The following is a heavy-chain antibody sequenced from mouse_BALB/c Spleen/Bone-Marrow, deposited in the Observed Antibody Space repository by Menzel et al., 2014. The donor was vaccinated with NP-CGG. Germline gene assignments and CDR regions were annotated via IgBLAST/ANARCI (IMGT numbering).Heavy chain of an antibody. CDR2: IYPGDGDT. CDR3: ARRGYYRYDSFAY. J-gene: IGHJ3*01. Sequence: VQRVESGAELVRPGSSVKISCKASGYAFSSYWMNWVKQRPGQGLEWIGQIYPGDGDTNYNGKFKGKATLTADKSSSTAYMQLSSLTSEDSAVYFCARRGYYRYDSFAYWGQGTLVTVSA. D-gene: IGHD2-14*01. CDR1: GYAFSSYW. V-gene: IGHV1-80*01.